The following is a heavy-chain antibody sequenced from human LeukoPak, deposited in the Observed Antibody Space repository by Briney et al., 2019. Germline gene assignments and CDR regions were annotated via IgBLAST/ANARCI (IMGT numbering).Heavy chain of an antibody. J-gene: IGHJ4*02. D-gene: IGHD3-10*01. V-gene: IGHV4-59*12. CDR2: IYYSGST. Sequence: SETLSLTCTVSGGSISSYYWSWIRQPPGKGLEWIGYIYYSGSTYYNPSLKSRVTISVDTSKNQFSLKLSSVTAADTAVYYCAREVRGEEANIWGQGTLVTVSS. CDR3: AREVRGEEANI. CDR1: GGSISSYY.